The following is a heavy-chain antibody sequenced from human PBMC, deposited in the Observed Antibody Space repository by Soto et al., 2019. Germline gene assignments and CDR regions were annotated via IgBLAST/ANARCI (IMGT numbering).Heavy chain of an antibody. CDR1: GGSISSGDYY. Sequence: PSETLSLTCTVSGGSISSGDYYWSWIRQPPGKGLEWIGYIYYSGSTYYNPSLKSRVTISVDTSKNQFSLKVTSVTADDTAVYFCAKSYYDTTGFAVDPWGQGTLVTVSS. V-gene: IGHV4-30-4*01. D-gene: IGHD3-22*01. CDR3: AKSYYDTTGFAVDP. CDR2: IYYSGST. J-gene: IGHJ5*02.